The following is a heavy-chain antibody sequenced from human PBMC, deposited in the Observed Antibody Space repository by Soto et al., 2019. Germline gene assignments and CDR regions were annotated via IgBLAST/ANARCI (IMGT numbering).Heavy chain of an antibody. CDR2: IRSRANNFAT. V-gene: IGHV3-73*01. CDR1: GFIFSGSA. D-gene: IGHD2-2*02. CDR3: ARGQGAAIGDYYYHGMDG. J-gene: IGHJ6*02. Sequence: GGSLRLSCAASGFIFSGSAIHWVRQASGKGLEWVGRIRSRANNFATSSAASVKGRFTFSRDDSKNTAYLQMNTLKPEDTAVYYCARGQGAAIGDYYYHGMDGWGQGTTVTVS.